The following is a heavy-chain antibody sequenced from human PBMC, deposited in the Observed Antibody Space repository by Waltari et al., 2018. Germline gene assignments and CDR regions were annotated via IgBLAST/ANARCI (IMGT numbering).Heavy chain of an antibody. D-gene: IGHD2-8*01. J-gene: IGHJ4*02. CDR3: SGCIGGTIGSDY. Sequence: DVRLLQSGGGLVQPGGSLWLSCTASGITFGNYAMRWVRQAPGKGLGWVSGLSTSGRDTYYAASVTGRFTSSRDNSKNILNLQMNSLRLDDTALYFCSGCIGGTIGSDYWGQGAQVTVS. CDR2: LSTSGRDT. V-gene: IGHV3-23*01. CDR1: GITFGNYA.